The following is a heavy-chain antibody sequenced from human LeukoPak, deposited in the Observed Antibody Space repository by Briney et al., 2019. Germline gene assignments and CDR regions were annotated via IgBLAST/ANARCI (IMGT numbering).Heavy chain of an antibody. Sequence: SQTLSLTCAISGDSVSSNSAGWNWFRQSPSGGLEWLGRTYYRSQWYNDYAPSVKSRITINPDTSKNQFSLKLSSVTAADTAVYYCARLPYYDILTGYYLGNAFDIWGQGTMVTVSS. CDR3: ARLPYYDILTGYYLGNAFDI. J-gene: IGHJ3*02. CDR2: TYYRSQWYN. D-gene: IGHD3-9*01. CDR1: GDSVSSNSAG. V-gene: IGHV6-1*01.